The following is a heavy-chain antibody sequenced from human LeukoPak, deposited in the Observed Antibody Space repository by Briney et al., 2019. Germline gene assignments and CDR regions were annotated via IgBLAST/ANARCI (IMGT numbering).Heavy chain of an antibody. J-gene: IGHJ3*01. CDR1: GFTFTTSW. CDR3: ARDQYSSTWYRGAFDV. V-gene: IGHV3-74*01. Sequence: PGGSLRLSCAASGFTFTTSWMHWFRQAPGKGLVWVSRIESDGTSTTYADSVKGRFTISKDHAKNTLYLQMNSLSAEDTAVYYCARDQYSSTWYRGAFDVWGQGKMVSVSS. D-gene: IGHD6-13*01. CDR2: IESDGTST.